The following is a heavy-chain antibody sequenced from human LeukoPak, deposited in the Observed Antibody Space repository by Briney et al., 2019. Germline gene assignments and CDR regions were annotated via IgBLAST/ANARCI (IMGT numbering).Heavy chain of an antibody. J-gene: IGHJ4*02. D-gene: IGHD2/OR15-2a*01. CDR1: FGSIRDYY. Sequence: PSETLSLTCSVSFGSIRDYYWSWIRQPPGKGLECIGYIYNSGTTNYNPSLKGQVTISVDTSKNQFSLKLSSVTAADTAIYYCARGKKYPGVFDYWGQGTQVTVSS. CDR3: ARGKKYPGVFDY. CDR2: IYNSGTT. V-gene: IGHV4-59*01.